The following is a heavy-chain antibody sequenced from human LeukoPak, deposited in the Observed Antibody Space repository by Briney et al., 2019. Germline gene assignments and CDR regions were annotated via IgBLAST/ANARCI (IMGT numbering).Heavy chain of an antibody. Sequence: GSLRLSCTTSGFTFGDYAMSWVRQAPGKGLEWVGLIRTKAYAGTTEYAASVKGRFTISRDDSTNSLSLQMNSLKTEDTAVYYCATSTVTTHFYYYYGMDVWGQGATVTVSS. CDR3: ATSTVTTHFYYYYGMDV. CDR1: GFTFGDYA. D-gene: IGHD4-17*01. CDR2: IRTKAYAGTT. J-gene: IGHJ6*02. V-gene: IGHV3-49*04.